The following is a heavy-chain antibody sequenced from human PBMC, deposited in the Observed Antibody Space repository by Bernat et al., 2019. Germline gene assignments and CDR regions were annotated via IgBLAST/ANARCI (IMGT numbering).Heavy chain of an antibody. CDR1: GGSFSGYY. J-gene: IGHJ6*02. Sequence: QVQLQQWGAGLLKPSETLSLTCAVYGGSFSGYYWSWIRQPPGKGLEWIGEINHSGSTNYNPSLKSRVTISVDTSKNQFSPKLSSVTAADTAVYYYAGVSPSYGCYYYYGIDVWGQGTTVTVSS. D-gene: IGHD5-18*01. CDR2: INHSGST. V-gene: IGHV4-34*01. CDR3: AGVSPSYGCYYYYGIDV.